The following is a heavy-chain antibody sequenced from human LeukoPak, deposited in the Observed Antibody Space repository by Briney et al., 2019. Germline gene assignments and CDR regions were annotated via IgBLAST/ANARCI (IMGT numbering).Heavy chain of an antibody. CDR2: IRYDGSNK. J-gene: IGHJ4*02. V-gene: IGHV3-30*02. CDR1: GFTFSSYG. Sequence: GGSLRLPCAASGFTFSSYGMHWVRQAPGKGLELEAFIRYDGSNKYYADSVKGRFTISRDNSKNTLYLQMNSLRAEDTAVYYCAKIAGYCSGGSCYYFDYWGQGTLVTVSS. CDR3: AKIAGYCSGGSCYYFDY. D-gene: IGHD2-15*01.